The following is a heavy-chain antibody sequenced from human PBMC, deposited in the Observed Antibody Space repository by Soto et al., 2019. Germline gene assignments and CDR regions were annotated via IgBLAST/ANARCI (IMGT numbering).Heavy chain of an antibody. V-gene: IGHV3-21*04. Sequence: PGGSLRLSCAASGFTFTRLSMNWVRQAPGKGLEWVSSISSTTNYIYYGDSMKGRFTISRDNAKNSLYLEMNSLRAEDTAVYYCARESEDLTSNFDYWGQGTLVTVSS. CDR3: ARESEDLTSNFDY. CDR1: GFTFTRLS. CDR2: ISSTTNYI. J-gene: IGHJ4*02.